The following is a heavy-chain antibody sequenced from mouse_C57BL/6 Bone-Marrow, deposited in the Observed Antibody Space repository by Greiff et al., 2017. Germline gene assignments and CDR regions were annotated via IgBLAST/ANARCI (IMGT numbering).Heavy chain of an antibody. CDR1: GYTFTSYW. CDR2: IYPGSGST. D-gene: IGHD1-1*02. Sequence: VQLQQSGAELVKPGASVKMSCKASGYTFTSYWITWVKQRPGQGLEWIGDIYPGSGSTNYNEKFKSKATLTVDTSSSTAYMQLSSLTYEDSAVYYCARTYYYNYWYFDVWGTGTTVTVSS. CDR3: ARTYYYNYWYFDV. V-gene: IGHV1-55*01. J-gene: IGHJ1*03.